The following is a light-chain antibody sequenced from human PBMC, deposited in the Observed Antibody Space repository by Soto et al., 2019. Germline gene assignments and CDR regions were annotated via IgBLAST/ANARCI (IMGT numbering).Light chain of an antibody. Sequence: DIPMTQSPSTLSATAGDRVTITCRASQSISSWLAWYQHKPGKAPKLLIYDASNLVSGVPSRFSGSGSGTEFSLTISNLQPDDCATYYCQQYENYWTFGQGTRVEIK. CDR1: QSISSW. CDR3: QQYENYWT. J-gene: IGKJ1*01. V-gene: IGKV1-5*01. CDR2: DAS.